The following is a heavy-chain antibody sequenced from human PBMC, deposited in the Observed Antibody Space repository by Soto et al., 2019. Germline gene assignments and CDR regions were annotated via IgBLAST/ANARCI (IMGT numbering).Heavy chain of an antibody. CDR3: ARTYSSSSVYYYYGMDV. J-gene: IGHJ6*02. CDR1: CYTFTSYG. CDR2: ISAYNGNT. D-gene: IGHD6-13*01. V-gene: IGHV1-18*01. Sequence: ASAKVSCKASCYTFTSYGISWVRQAPGQGLEWMGWISAYNGNTNYAQKLQGRVTMTTDTSTSTAYMELRSLRSDDTAVYYCARTYSSSSVYYYYGMDVWGQGTTVTVSS.